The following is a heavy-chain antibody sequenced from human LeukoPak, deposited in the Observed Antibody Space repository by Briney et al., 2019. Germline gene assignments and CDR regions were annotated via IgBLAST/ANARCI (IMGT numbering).Heavy chain of an antibody. D-gene: IGHD5-12*01. CDR1: GGTFSSYA. V-gene: IGHV1-69*01. CDR3: ARDEGSGYDFHY. J-gene: IGHJ4*02. CDR2: IIPIFGTA. Sequence: GASVKVSCKASGGTFSSYAVSWVRQGPGQGLEWMGGIIPIFGTANYAQKFQGRVTITADESTSTAYMELSSLRSEDTAVYYCARDEGSGYDFHYWGQGTLVTVSS.